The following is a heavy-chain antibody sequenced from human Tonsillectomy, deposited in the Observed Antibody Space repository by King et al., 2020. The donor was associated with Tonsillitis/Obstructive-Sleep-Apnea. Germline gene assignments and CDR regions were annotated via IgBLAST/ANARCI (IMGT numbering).Heavy chain of an antibody. V-gene: IGHV3-23*04. D-gene: IGHD6-6*01. J-gene: IGHJ3*02. CDR3: AKGHRLAARLEGYAVFDI. CDR1: GFTLSSYA. CDR2: ISGSGGST. Sequence: VQLVESGGGLVQPGGSLRLSCAASGFTLSSYAMSWVRQAPGKGLEWVSAISGSGGSTYYADSVKGRFTISRDNSKNTLYLQMNSLRVEDMAVYYCAKGHRLAARLEGYAVFDIWGQGTMVTVSS.